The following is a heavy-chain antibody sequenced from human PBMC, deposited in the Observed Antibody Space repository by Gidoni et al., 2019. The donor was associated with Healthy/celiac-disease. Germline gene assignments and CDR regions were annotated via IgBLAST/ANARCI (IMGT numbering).Heavy chain of an antibody. V-gene: IGHV4-4*03. CDR3: ARRSLRGLGDLSFVNGGAEDAFDI. CDR2: IYHRGCT. Sequence: QVQLQESGPGLVKPPGTLSLTCAVSGGSIISSNWWSCGRQPPGKGLEWLGDIYHRGCTNYKPSLKGRVTIAVDKSKNQFSLKLSSVTAADTAVYYCARRSLRGLGDLSFVNGGAEDAFDIWGRGTMVTVSS. J-gene: IGHJ3*02. CDR1: GGSIISSNW. D-gene: IGHD3-16*02.